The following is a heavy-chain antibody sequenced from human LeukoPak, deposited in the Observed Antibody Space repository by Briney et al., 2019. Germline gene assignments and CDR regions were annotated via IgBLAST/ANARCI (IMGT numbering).Heavy chain of an antibody. D-gene: IGHD6-19*01. CDR3: ARPTGYSSGWDV. CDR2: ISTSSGTI. CDR1: GFTFSAYS. J-gene: IGHJ3*01. V-gene: IGHV3-48*02. Sequence: GGSLRLSCAASGFTFSAYSMNWVRQAPGKGLEWVSFISTSSGTIYYADSVKGRFTISRDNAKNSLYLQMNSLRDEDTAVYYCARPTGYSSGWDVWGQGTMVTVSS.